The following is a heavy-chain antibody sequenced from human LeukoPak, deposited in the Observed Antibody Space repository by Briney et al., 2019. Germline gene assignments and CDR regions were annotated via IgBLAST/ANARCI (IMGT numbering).Heavy chain of an antibody. CDR3: ARVNVDDYGDYPLVY. V-gene: IGHV1-46*01. CDR2: INPSGGST. Sequence: GASVKVSCKASGYTFTSYDINWVRQATGQGLEWMGIINPSGGSTSYAQKFQGRVTMTRDTSTSTVYMELSSLRSEDTAVYYCARVNVDDYGDYPLVYWGQGTLVTVSS. J-gene: IGHJ4*02. D-gene: IGHD4-17*01. CDR1: GYTFTSYD.